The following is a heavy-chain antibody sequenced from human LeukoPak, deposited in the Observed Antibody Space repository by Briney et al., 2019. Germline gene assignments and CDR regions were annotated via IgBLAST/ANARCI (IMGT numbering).Heavy chain of an antibody. CDR1: GYTFTTYG. D-gene: IGHD3-10*01. CDR3: ARDKTQIWFGEGLWYFDY. J-gene: IGHJ4*02. CDR2: ISPYNGNT. Sequence: ASVKVSCKASGYTFTTYGISWVRQAPGQGLEWMGWISPYNGNTKYAQKLQGRVTMTTDTSTSTAYMELRRLRSDDTAVYYCARDKTQIWFGEGLWYFDYWGQGTLVTVSS. V-gene: IGHV1-18*01.